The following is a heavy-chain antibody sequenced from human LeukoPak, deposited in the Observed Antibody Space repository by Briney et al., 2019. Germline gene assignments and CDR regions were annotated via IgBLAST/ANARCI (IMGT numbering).Heavy chain of an antibody. CDR2: MNKGGSSI. J-gene: IGHJ4*02. D-gene: IGHD1-1*01. V-gene: IGHV3-7*01. Sequence: GGSLRLSCAAFGFTFSNSWMSWVRQAPGEGLEWVENMNKGGSSIYSVVSVKGRLTIYRANAKYSLYLHMNSLRAEATAVYYCTRGGGQLDFWGQGTMVTVSS. CDR3: TRGGGQLDF. CDR1: GFTFSNSW.